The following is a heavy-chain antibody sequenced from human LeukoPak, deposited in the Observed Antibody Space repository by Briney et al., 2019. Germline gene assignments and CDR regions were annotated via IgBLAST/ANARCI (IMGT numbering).Heavy chain of an antibody. CDR3: ARVYCSSTSCYTGYFDY. CDR2: IIPIFGTA. CDR1: GGTFSSYA. J-gene: IGHJ4*02. Sequence: SVKVSCTASGGTFSSYAISWVRQAPGQGLEWMGGIIPIFGTANYAQKFQGRVTITTDESTSTAYMELSSLRSEDTAVYYCARVYCSSTSCYTGYFDYWGQGTLVTVSS. D-gene: IGHD2-2*02. V-gene: IGHV1-69*05.